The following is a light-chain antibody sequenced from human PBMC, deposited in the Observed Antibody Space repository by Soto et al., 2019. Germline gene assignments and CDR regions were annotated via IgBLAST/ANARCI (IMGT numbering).Light chain of an antibody. V-gene: IGKV3-15*01. Sequence: EVELTQSPATLSVSPGERAPLSCRASQSVSIDLAWYQQKLGQAPRLLIYGASTRATGIPARFSGSGSGTEFTLTISSLQSEDFAIYYCQQYNNWPRTFGQGTKVDIK. CDR2: GAS. CDR1: QSVSID. J-gene: IGKJ1*01. CDR3: QQYNNWPRT.